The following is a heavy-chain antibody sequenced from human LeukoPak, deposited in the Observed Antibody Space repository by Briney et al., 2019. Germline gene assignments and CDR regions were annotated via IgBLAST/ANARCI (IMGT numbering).Heavy chain of an antibody. Sequence: GRSLRLSCAASGFTFSNYAMHWVRQAPGKGLEWLAVILYDGNNKYYADSVRGRFTISRDSSKNTLYLQMNSLRAEDTAVYYCARAAAARYCSGGACYARGMDVWGQGTTVTVSS. CDR3: ARAAAARYCSGGACYARGMDV. J-gene: IGHJ6*02. V-gene: IGHV3-30-3*01. D-gene: IGHD2-15*01. CDR2: ILYDGNNK. CDR1: GFTFSNYA.